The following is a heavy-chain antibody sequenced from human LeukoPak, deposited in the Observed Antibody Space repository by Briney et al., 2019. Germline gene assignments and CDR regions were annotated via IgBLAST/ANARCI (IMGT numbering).Heavy chain of an antibody. V-gene: IGHV4-38-2*01. CDR2: MYNSGSI. J-gene: IGHJ3*02. Sequence: PSETLSLTCVVSGSSISSTYYWGWIRQSPGKGLEWIGSMYNSGSISYNPSLKSRVTISVDTSKNQFSLKVRSVTAADTAVYYCARNSSIPTGRSPHKNAFDIWGQGTMVIVSS. CDR1: GSSISSTYY. CDR3: ARNSSIPTGRSPHKNAFDI. D-gene: IGHD3-10*01.